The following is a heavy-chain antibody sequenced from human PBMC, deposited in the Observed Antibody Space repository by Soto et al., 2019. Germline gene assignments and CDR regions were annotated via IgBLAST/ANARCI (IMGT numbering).Heavy chain of an antibody. CDR3: VGDYGGLEGFDI. CDR2: ITGTGGRT. J-gene: IGHJ3*02. Sequence: EVQLLESGGGLVQPGGSLRLSCVASGITFTNYAMAWVRQAPEKGLEWVSGITGTGGRTYYADSVKGRFTISRDNSKNTLFMQMHSLRAEDTAIYYCVGDYGGLEGFDIWGQGTMATVSS. V-gene: IGHV3-23*01. CDR1: GITFTNYA. D-gene: IGHD4-17*01.